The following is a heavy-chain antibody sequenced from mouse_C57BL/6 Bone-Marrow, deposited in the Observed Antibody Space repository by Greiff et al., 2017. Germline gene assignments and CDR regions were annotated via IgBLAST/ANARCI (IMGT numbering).Heavy chain of an antibody. D-gene: IGHD1-1*01. CDR1: GFTFTDYY. CDR3: ARSSYYYGSSYGYFEV. V-gene: IGHV7-3*01. Sequence: EVQVVESGGGLVQPGGSLSLSCAASGFTFTDYYMSWVRQPPGKALEWLGFIRNKANGYTTDYSASVKGRFTISRDNSQSILYLQMNALRAEDSATYYCARSSYYYGSSYGYFEVWGTGTTVTVSS. J-gene: IGHJ1*03. CDR2: IRNKANGYTT.